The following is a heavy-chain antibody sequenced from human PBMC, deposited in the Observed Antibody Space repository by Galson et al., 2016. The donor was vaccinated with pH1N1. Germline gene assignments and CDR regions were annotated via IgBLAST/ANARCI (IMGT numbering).Heavy chain of an antibody. CDR2: INKDGGDT. J-gene: IGHJ4*02. V-gene: IGHV3-7*04. CDR1: GFTFSNFY. Sequence: SLRLSCAASGFTFSNFYMTWVRQAPGKGLEWVANINKDGGDTYYVDSVEGRFTISRDNAKNSLYLQLNSLRAEDTAVYYCARFYGGNSDYWGQGTLVTVSS. D-gene: IGHD4-23*01. CDR3: ARFYGGNSDY.